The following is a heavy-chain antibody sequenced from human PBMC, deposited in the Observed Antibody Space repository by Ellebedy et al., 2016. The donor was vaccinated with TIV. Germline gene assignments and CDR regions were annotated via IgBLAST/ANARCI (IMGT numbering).Heavy chain of an antibody. J-gene: IGHJ5*02. CDR2: ISYNSAKT. Sequence: GESLKISCSATGFGFSGYAMSWVRQAPGKGLEWVSSISYNSAKTYYADSVKGRFTVSRDNSKNTLYLQMNSLRAEDTAVYYCSTGSYFGRGAWGQGTLVTVSS. CDR3: STGSYFGRGA. CDR1: GFGFSGYA. D-gene: IGHD1-26*01. V-gene: IGHV3-23*01.